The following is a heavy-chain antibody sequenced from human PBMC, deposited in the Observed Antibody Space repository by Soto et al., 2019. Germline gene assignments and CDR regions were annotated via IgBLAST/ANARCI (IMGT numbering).Heavy chain of an antibody. CDR2: INHSGST. J-gene: IGHJ4*02. Sequence: NPSETLSLTCAVYGGSFSGYYWSWIRQPPGKGLEWIGEINHSGSTNYNPSLKSRVTISVDTSKNQFSLKLSSVTAADTAVYYCARGVATSPQRFDYWGQGTLVTVSS. D-gene: IGHD5-12*01. CDR3: ARGVATSPQRFDY. V-gene: IGHV4-34*01. CDR1: GGSFSGYY.